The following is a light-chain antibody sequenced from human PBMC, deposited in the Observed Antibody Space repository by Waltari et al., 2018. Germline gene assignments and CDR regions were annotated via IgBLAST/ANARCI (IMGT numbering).Light chain of an antibody. CDR2: LGS. V-gene: IGKV2-28*01. Sequence: EIVMTQSPPSLPFPPGAPASISCRSSQSLLHNNGHIYLDWYLQKPGQSPQLLIYLGSTRAAGVPDRFSAGGSGTDFTLRISGVEADDVGLYYCMQVLQNPTFGQGTRLEIK. CDR1: QSLLHNNGHIY. CDR3: MQVLQNPT. J-gene: IGKJ2*01.